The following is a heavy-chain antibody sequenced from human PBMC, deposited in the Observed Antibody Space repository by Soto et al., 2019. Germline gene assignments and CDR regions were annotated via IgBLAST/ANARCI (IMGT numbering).Heavy chain of an antibody. CDR2: ISSDGSSI. CDR3: ARGKYHTFRSDYYTIDY. Sequence: EVQLVESGGGLVQPGGSLRLSCAASGFTFSDYYMHWVRQAPGKGLVWVSRISSDGSSISYADSVKGRFPISRDNAENTVYLQMSNLRVEDTAIYYFARGKYHTFRSDYYTIDYWGQGTLVTVSS. CDR1: GFTFSDYY. J-gene: IGHJ4*02. V-gene: IGHV3-74*01. D-gene: IGHD3-3*01.